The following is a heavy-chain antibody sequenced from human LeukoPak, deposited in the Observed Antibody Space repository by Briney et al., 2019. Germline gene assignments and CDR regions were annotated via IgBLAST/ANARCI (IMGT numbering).Heavy chain of an antibody. CDR1: GFTFSSYA. CDR3: AKDQTYDSSGYYQTPPGV. J-gene: IGHJ6*02. D-gene: IGHD3-22*01. Sequence: GGSLRLSCAASGFTFSSYAMSWVRQAPGKGLEWVAVISYDGSNKYYADSVKGRFTISRDNSKNTLYLQMNSLRAEDTAVYYCAKDQTYDSSGYYQTPPGVWGQGTTVTVSS. CDR2: ISYDGSNK. V-gene: IGHV3-30*18.